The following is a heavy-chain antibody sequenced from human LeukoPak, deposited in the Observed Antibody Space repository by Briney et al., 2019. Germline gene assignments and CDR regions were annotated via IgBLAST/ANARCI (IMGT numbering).Heavy chain of an antibody. J-gene: IGHJ2*01. CDR1: GGAFTNYY. V-gene: IGHV4-34*01. D-gene: IGHD5-24*01. Sequence: SETLSLTCAVYGGAFTNYYWSWIRQPPGKGLEWIGEINHSGSGNYNPSLKPRLMMSVDTSKSQISLRLTSVTAADTAVYYCARGLKGQTLAKIAPRYFDLWGRGTLVTVSS. CDR3: ARGLKGQTLAKIAPRYFDL. CDR2: INHSGSG.